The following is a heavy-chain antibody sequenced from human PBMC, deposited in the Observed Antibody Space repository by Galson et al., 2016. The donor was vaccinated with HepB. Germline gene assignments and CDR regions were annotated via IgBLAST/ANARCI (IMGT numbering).Heavy chain of an antibody. CDR3: AKDPGPGQYDFWSGYYPCDY. D-gene: IGHD3-3*01. CDR2: ISGSGGST. V-gene: IGHV3-23*01. CDR1: GFTLRSYA. Sequence: SLRLSCAASGFTLRSYAMSWVRQAPGKGLEWVSSISGSGGSTYYADSVRGRFTISKDNSKNTLYLQMNGLRAEDTAVYYCAKDPGPGQYDFWSGYYPCDYWGQGTRVTVSS. J-gene: IGHJ4*02.